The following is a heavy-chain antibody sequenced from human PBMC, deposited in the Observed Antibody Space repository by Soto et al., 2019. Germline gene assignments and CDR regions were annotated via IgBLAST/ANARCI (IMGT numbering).Heavy chain of an antibody. J-gene: IGHJ4*02. CDR1: GGTFSSYA. Sequence: SVKVSCKASGGTFSSYAISWVRQAPGQGLEWMGGIIPIFGTANYAQKFQGRVTITADKSTSTAYMELSSLRSEDTAVYYCARDPVAYSSGSDYWGKGTLVIVSS. V-gene: IGHV1-69*06. CDR3: ARDPVAYSSGSDY. D-gene: IGHD6-19*01. CDR2: IIPIFGTA.